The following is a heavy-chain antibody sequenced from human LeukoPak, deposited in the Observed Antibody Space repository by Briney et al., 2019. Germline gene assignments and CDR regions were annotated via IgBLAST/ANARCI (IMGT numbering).Heavy chain of an antibody. V-gene: IGHV3-23*01. Sequence: GGSLRLSCAASGFTFSSYSMSWVRQAPGKGLEWVSLISGSGGSTYYADSVKGRFTISRDNSKNTLYLQMNSLRAEDTAVYYCAKDYDVEYYDFWSAYYNYFDYWGQGTLVTVSS. CDR2: ISGSGGST. CDR1: GFTFSSYS. J-gene: IGHJ4*02. D-gene: IGHD3-3*01. CDR3: AKDYDVEYYDFWSAYYNYFDY.